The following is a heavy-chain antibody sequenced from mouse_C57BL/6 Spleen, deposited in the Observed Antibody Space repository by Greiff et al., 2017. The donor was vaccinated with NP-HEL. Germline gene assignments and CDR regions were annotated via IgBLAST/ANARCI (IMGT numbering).Heavy chain of an antibody. CDR2: ISSGSSTI. CDR3: ARRAAQASWFAY. V-gene: IGHV5-17*01. D-gene: IGHD3-2*02. CDR1: GFTFSDYG. J-gene: IGHJ3*01. Sequence: DVMLVESGGGLVKPGGSLKLSCAASGFTFSDYGMHWVRQAPEKGLEWVAYISSGSSTIYYADTVKGRFTISRDNAKNTLFLQMTSLRSEDTAMYYCARRAAQASWFAYWGQGTLVTVSA.